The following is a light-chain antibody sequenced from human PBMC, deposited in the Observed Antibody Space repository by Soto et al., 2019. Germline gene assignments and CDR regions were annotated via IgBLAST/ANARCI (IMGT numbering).Light chain of an antibody. J-gene: IGLJ7*01. CDR3: TSYTSTSTPYV. V-gene: IGLV2-14*01. Sequence: QSVLTQPASVSGSPGQSITISCAGTSSDVGRYMYVSWYQQHPGKAPKLIIYDVYNRPSGVSNRFSGSKSGNTASLTISGLQAEDEAAYYCTSYTSTSTPYVFGVGTQLTVL. CDR2: DVY. CDR1: SSDVGRYMY.